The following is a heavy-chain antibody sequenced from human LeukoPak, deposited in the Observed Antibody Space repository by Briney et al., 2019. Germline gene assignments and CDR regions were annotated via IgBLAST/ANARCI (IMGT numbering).Heavy chain of an antibody. V-gene: IGHV3-74*01. J-gene: IGHJ3*02. CDR1: GFTFTTYW. D-gene: IGHD3-10*01. CDR2: INSDGSST. CDR3: AKDLEADYYGSGTPLGAFDI. Sequence: GGSLRLSCAASGFTFTTYWMHWVRQVPGKGLVWVSRINSDGSSTSYADSVKGRFTMSGDNSKDTLYVQMNSLRAEDTAVYYCAKDLEADYYGSGTPLGAFDIWGQGTMVTVSS.